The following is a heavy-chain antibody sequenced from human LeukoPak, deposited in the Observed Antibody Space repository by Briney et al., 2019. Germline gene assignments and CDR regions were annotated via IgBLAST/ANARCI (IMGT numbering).Heavy chain of an antibody. V-gene: IGHV4-4*07. CDR3: ASNGVTSGPFDY. CDR1: GGSISSYY. D-gene: IGHD4-11*01. Sequence: SESLSLTCTVSGGSISSYYWSWIRQPAGKGLEWIGRIYASGSTSYNPSLKSRVTMSVDTSKNQFSLKLSSVTAADTAVYYCASNGVTSGPFDYWGQGTLVTVSS. CDR2: IYASGST. J-gene: IGHJ4*02.